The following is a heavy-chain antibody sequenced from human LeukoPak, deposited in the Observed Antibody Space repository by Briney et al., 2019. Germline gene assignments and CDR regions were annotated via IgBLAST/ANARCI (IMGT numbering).Heavy chain of an antibody. CDR3: AKDEADIVVVPAASGSYYMDV. Sequence: GSLLLSCAASGVTFRSYGMHWVRQAPGKGLEWVAFIRYDGSNKYYADSVKGRFTISRDNSKNTLYLQMNSLRAEDTAVYYCAKDEADIVVVPAASGSYYMDVWGKGTTVTVSS. CDR2: IRYDGSNK. J-gene: IGHJ6*03. D-gene: IGHD2-2*01. V-gene: IGHV3-30*02. CDR1: GVTFRSYG.